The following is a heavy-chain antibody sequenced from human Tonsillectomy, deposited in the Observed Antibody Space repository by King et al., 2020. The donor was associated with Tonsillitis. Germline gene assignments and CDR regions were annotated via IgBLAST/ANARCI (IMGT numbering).Heavy chain of an antibody. V-gene: IGHV3-11*01. CDR3: ARVRGYPHGRVFDY. CDR2: ISSSGRTI. Sequence: VQLVESGGGLVQPGGSLRLSCAASGFTFSDYYMSWIRQAPGKGLEWVSYISSSGRTIYYADSVEGRFTISRDNVKNSLYLRMDSLRAEDTAVYYCARVRGYPHGRVFDYWGQGTLVTVSS. CDR1: GFTFSDYY. D-gene: IGHD5-18*01. J-gene: IGHJ4*02.